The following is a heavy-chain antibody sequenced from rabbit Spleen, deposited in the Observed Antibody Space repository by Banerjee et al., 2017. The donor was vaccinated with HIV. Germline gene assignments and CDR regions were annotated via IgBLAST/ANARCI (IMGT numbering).Heavy chain of an antibody. D-gene: IGHD4-2*01. CDR1: GFDFSHYG. J-gene: IGHJ4*01. Sequence: QEQLVESGGGLVQPGGSLELSCKASGFDFSHYGVSWVRQAPGKGLEWIGDIDPIFGIAVYASWVNGRFTISSHNAQNTLYLQLNSLTAADTATYFCAGAGINGGWYLDLWGQGTLVTVS. CDR2: IDPIFGIA. CDR3: AGAGINGGWYLDL. V-gene: IGHV1S47*01.